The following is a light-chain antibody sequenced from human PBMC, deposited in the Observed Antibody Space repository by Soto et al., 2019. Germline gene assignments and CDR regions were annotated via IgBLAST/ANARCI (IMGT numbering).Light chain of an antibody. J-gene: IGKJ1*01. CDR1: QSISTY. V-gene: IGKV1-39*01. CDR3: QQSYSTPPGT. CDR2: ATS. Sequence: IQITQSASSVSASVGDRVTITCRASQSISTYLIWYQQKPGKAPKLLIYATSSLQSGVPSRFSGSGSGTDFTLTISSLQPEDFATYYCQQSYSTPPGTFGQGTKVDIK.